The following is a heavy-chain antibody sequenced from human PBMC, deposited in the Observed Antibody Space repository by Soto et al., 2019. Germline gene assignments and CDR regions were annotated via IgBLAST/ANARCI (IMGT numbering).Heavy chain of an antibody. CDR3: ARSILN. V-gene: IGHV4-31*03. D-gene: IGHD2-8*02. Sequence: QVQLQGSGPGLVKPSQTLSLTCTVSGGSISSGGYYWNWIRRHPGKGLEWIGYIYYSGSTYYNPSLKSRVTISVETYTNQFYLKLSSVTAADTAVYYCARSILNWGQGTLVTVSS. CDR2: IYYSGST. J-gene: IGHJ4*02. CDR1: GGSISSGGYY.